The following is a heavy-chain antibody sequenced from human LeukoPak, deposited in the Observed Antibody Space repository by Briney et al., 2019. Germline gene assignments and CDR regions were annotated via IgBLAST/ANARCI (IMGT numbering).Heavy chain of an antibody. CDR1: GGSISSGGYS. D-gene: IGHD3-10*01. CDR3: ARQRGNNYFDY. J-gene: IGHJ4*02. V-gene: IGHV4-30-2*01. CDR2: IYHSGST. Sequence: SETLSLTRAVSGGSISSGGYSWSWIRQPPGKGLEWIGYIYHSGSTYYNPSLKSRVTISVDRSKNQFSLKLSSVTAADTAVYYCARQRGNNYFDYWGQGTLVTVSS.